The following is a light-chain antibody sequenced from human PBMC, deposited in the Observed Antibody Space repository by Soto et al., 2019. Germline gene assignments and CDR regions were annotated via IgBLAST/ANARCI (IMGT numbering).Light chain of an antibody. CDR3: QQYESYPMT. J-gene: IGKJ4*01. Sequence: DSQMTQYPSTLSASIGDRVTITCRAGQSISSWLACYQQDPGKAPKLLISKASTLQSGVPPRFSGSGSGTEFALTISSLQPDDFATYYCQQYESYPMTFGGGTKVEIK. CDR1: QSISSW. CDR2: KAS. V-gene: IGKV1-5*03.